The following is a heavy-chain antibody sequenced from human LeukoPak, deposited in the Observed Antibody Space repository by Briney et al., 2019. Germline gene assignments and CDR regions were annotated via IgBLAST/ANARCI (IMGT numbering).Heavy chain of an antibody. CDR2: ISSSRSYI. J-gene: IGHJ3*02. V-gene: IGHV3-21*01. D-gene: IGHD3-22*01. CDR1: GFTFSSYS. CDR3: ARDGIVVVITDWNDAFDI. Sequence: PGGSLRLSCAASGFTFSSYSMNWVRQAPGKGLEWVSSISSSRSYIYYADSVKGRFTISRDNAKNSLYLPMNSLRAEDTAVYYCARDGIVVVITDWNDAFDIWGQGTMVTVSS.